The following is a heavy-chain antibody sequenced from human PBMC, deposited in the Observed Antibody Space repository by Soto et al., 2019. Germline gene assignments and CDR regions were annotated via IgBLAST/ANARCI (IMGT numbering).Heavy chain of an antibody. CDR3: ARGRSTLVRGVITAYYYYYGMHV. CDR1: GGSFSGYY. Sequence: SETLSLTCAVYGGSFSGYYWSWIRQPPGKGLEWIGEINHSGSTNYNPSLKSRGTISVDTYTNQCSLKLSSVTDAHTPSYDCARGRSTLVRGVITAYYYYYGMHVCGQG. D-gene: IGHD3-10*01. V-gene: IGHV4-34*01. J-gene: IGHJ6*02. CDR2: INHSGST.